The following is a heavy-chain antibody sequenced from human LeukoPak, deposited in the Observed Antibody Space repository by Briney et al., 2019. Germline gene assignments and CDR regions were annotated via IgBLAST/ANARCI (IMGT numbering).Heavy chain of an antibody. CDR3: ARLYSSSSGWFDP. V-gene: IGHV4-59*11. Sequence: SETLSLTCTVSGGSISIHYWTWIRQPPGKGLEWIGSIYYTGSTNYNPSLKSRVTKSVDTSKNQFSLKLSSVTAADTAVYYCARLYSSSSGWFDPWGQGTLVTVSS. D-gene: IGHD6-6*01. CDR1: GGSISIHY. J-gene: IGHJ5*02. CDR2: IYYTGST.